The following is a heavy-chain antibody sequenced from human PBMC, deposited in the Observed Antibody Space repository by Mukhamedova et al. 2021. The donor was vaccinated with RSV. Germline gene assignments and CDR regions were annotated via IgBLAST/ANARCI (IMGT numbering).Heavy chain of an antibody. CDR2: ISGSGGST. D-gene: IGHD3-3*01. Sequence: EWVSAISGSGGSTYYADSVKGRFTISRDNSKNTLYLQMNSLRAEDTAVYYFAKDSSVPFDYWCQGTLVTVSS. V-gene: IGHV3-23*01. J-gene: IGHJ4*02. CDR3: AKDSSVPFDY.